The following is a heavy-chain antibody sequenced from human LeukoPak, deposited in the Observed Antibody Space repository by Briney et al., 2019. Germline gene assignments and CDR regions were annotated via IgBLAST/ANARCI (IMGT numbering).Heavy chain of an antibody. V-gene: IGHV1-18*01. D-gene: IGHD5-12*01. J-gene: IGHJ4*02. CDR3: AKILGGRGGYFAH. CDR2: MSPYNGNT. CDR1: GYSFSNYA. Sequence: ASVKVSCKASGYSFSNYAITWVRQAPGQGLEWIGWMSPYNGNTNYAQHLQGRLTLTIDTPTTTAYMELTSLTSDDTAVYYCAKILGGRGGYFAHWGQGTLVTVSS.